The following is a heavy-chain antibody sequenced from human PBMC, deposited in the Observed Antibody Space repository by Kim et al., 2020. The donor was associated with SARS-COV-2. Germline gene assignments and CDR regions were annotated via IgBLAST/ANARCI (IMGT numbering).Heavy chain of an antibody. CDR3: AKEIAYYYDRGYFDY. J-gene: IGHJ4*02. V-gene: IGHV3-23*01. D-gene: IGHD3-22*01. Sequence: DSGKGRFTISRDNSKNTLYLQMNSLRAEDTAVYYCAKEIAYYYDRGYFDYWGQGTLVTVSS.